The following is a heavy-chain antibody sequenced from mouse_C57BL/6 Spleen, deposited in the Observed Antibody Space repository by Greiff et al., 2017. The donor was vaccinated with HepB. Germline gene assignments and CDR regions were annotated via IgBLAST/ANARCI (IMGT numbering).Heavy chain of an antibody. CDR1: GYAFSSYW. V-gene: IGHV1-80*01. J-gene: IGHJ3*01. CDR3: ARSGSSPWFAY. CDR2: IYPGEGDT. Sequence: QVQLQQSGAELVKPGASVKISCKASGYAFSSYWMNWVKQRPGKGLEWIGQIYPGEGDTNYNGKFKGKATLTADKSSSTAYMQLSSLTSEDAAVYFCARSGSSPWFAYWGQGTLVTVSA. D-gene: IGHD1-1*01.